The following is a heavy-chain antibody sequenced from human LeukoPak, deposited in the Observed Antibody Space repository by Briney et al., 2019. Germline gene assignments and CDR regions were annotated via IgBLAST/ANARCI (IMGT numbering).Heavy chain of an antibody. V-gene: IGHV3-21*01. CDR3: AREYSSSWPYYYYGMDV. CDR1: GFTFRSYS. Sequence: PGGSLRLSCAASGFTFRSYSMNWVRQAPGKGLEWVSSISSSSSYIYYADSVKGRFTISRDNAKNSLYLQMNNLRAEDTAVYYCAREYSSSWPYYYYGMDVWGKGTTVAVSS. J-gene: IGHJ6*04. CDR2: ISSSSSYI. D-gene: IGHD6-13*01.